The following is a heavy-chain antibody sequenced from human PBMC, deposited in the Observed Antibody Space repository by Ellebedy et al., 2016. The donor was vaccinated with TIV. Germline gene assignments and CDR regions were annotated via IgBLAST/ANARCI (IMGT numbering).Heavy chain of an antibody. J-gene: IGHJ4*02. CDR3: ARRLALHSNTWYAQYYFDY. CDR1: GDTFTNYW. CDR2: IYPGDSDT. D-gene: IGHD6-13*01. V-gene: IGHV5-51*01. Sequence: GESLKISCKGSGDTFTNYWIGWVRQMPGKGLEWMGIIYPGDSDTRYSPSFQGQVTISADKSTSTAYLQWRSLKASDTAMYYCARRLALHSNTWYAQYYFDYWGQGTLVTVSS.